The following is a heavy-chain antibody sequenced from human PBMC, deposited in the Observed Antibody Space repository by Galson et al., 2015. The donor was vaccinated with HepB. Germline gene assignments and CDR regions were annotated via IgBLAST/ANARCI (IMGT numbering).Heavy chain of an antibody. D-gene: IGHD1-26*01. CDR2: ISGSGGST. V-gene: IGHV3-23*01. J-gene: IGHJ1*01. Sequence: SLRLSCAASGFSSNSYAMSWVRQAPGKGLEWVSGISGSGGSTSYADSVKGRFTISRDNSKNTLYLQMNSLRAEDTAVYFCAKDGGSYYEYFQHWGQGTLVTVSS. CDR3: AKDGGSYYEYFQH. CDR1: GFSSNSYA.